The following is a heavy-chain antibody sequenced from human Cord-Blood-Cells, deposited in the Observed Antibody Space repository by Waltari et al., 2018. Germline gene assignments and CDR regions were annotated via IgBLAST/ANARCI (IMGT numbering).Heavy chain of an antibody. CDR2: IYYSGST. V-gene: IGHV4-39*01. Sequence: QLQLPESGPGLVKPSETLSLTCTVSGGSISSSSYYWGWIRQPPGKGLEWIGSIYYSGSTYYNPSLKSRVTISVDTSKNQFSLKLSSVTAADTAVYYCARLTIFGVVIDYWGQGTLVTVSS. J-gene: IGHJ4*02. D-gene: IGHD3-3*01. CDR1: GGSISSSSYY. CDR3: ARLTIFGVVIDY.